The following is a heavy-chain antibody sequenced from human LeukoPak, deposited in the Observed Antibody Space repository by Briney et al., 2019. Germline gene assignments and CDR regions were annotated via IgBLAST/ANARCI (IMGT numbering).Heavy chain of an antibody. Sequence: GASVKVSCKASGYTFTSYDINWVRQAPGQGLEWMGRINPNSGGTNYAQKFQGRVTMTRDTSISTAYMELSRLRSDDTAVYYCARDRGRIAVAGSLAWFDPWGQGTLVTVSS. CDR3: ARDRGRIAVAGSLAWFDP. V-gene: IGHV1-2*06. CDR2: INPNSGGT. CDR1: GYTFTSYD. J-gene: IGHJ5*02. D-gene: IGHD6-19*01.